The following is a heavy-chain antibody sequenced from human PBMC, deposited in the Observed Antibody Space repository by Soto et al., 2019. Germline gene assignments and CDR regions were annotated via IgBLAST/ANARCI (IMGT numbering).Heavy chain of an antibody. V-gene: IGHV1-2*02. J-gene: IGHJ2*01. CDR1: GYTFTNYY. CDR2: ISPRTGGT. Sequence: ASVKVSCKASGYTFTNYYLHWVRQAPGQGLEWMGWISPRTGGTKYAQTFQGRVTLTRDTSSTTAYMELSSLRSDDTAVYYCAREPGIETITDWYVNFWGRGTLVTVSS. D-gene: IGHD1-20*01. CDR3: AREPGIETITDWYVNF.